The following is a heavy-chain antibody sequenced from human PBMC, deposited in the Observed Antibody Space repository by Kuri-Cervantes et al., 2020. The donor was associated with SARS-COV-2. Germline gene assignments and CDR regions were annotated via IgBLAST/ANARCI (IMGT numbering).Heavy chain of an antibody. D-gene: IGHD3-3*01. CDR3: ARIPRFLEWLLSDYYYGMDV. V-gene: IGHV2-70*04. J-gene: IGHJ6*02. Sequence: SGPTLVNPTQTLTLTCTFPGFSLRPSGMRVSWIRQPPGKALEWFARIDWDDDKFYSTSLKSRLTISKDTSKSQVVLTMTNMDPVDTATYYCARIPRFLEWLLSDYYYGMDVWGQGTTVTVSS. CDR2: IDWDDDK. CDR1: GFSLRPSGMR.